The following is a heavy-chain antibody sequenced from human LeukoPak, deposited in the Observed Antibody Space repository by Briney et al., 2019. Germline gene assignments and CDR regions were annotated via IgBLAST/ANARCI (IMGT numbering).Heavy chain of an antibody. J-gene: IGHJ4*02. CDR2: ISGSGGST. CDR1: GFPFSSYG. Sequence: HPGGSLRLSCAASGFPFSSYGMSWVRQAPGKGLEWVSAISGSGGSTYYADSVKGRFTISRDNSKNTLYLQLNSLRAEDTALYYWARDGGGSGWSYYFDYWGQGTLGTVSS. V-gene: IGHV3-23*01. CDR3: ARDGGGSGWSYYFDY. D-gene: IGHD6-19*01.